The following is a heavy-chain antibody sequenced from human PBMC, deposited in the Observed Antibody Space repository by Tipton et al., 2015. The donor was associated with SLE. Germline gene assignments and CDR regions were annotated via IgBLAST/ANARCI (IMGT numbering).Heavy chain of an antibody. D-gene: IGHD1-1*01. CDR3: TTLEEPEDY. CDR1: GFTFRNAW. CDR2: IKSKTHGGTT. Sequence: SLRLSCAASGFTFRNAWMSWVRQAPGKGLEWVGRIKSKTHGGTTDYAVPVKGRFTISRDDSKNTLYMQMNSLKTEDTAVYYCTTLEEPEDYWGQGTLVTVSS. V-gene: IGHV3-15*01. J-gene: IGHJ4*02.